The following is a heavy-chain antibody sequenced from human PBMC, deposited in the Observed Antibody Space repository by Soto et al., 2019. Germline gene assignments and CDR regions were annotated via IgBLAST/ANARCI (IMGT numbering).Heavy chain of an antibody. J-gene: IGHJ4*02. Sequence: VHLQHLGAGLLRPSDSLSLTCIVSGESFSGYYWSWIRQSPDKGLAWIGGVYGRGETKYNPSRKSRITISDVPSKSLFSLGMTSMTAAGTAFYYCARGFSYSVSTRFDSWGQGTLVTVSS. V-gene: IGHV4-34*01. CDR3: ARGFSYSVSTRFDS. CDR2: VYGRGET. D-gene: IGHD2-21*01. CDR1: GESFSGYY.